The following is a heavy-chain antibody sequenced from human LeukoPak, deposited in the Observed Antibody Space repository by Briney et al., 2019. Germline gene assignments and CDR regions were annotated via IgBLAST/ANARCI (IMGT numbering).Heavy chain of an antibody. CDR1: GYSFTSYW. V-gene: IGHV5-51*01. J-gene: IGHJ3*02. CDR3: ARPNLPGYCGGGSCPYHAFDI. Sequence: GESLKISCKGSGYSFTSYWIGWVRQMPGKGLEWMGIIYPGDSDTRYSPSFQGQVTISADKSISTAYLQWSSLKASDTAMYYCARPNLPGYCGGGSCPYHAFDIWGQGTMVTVSS. D-gene: IGHD2-15*01. CDR2: IYPGDSDT.